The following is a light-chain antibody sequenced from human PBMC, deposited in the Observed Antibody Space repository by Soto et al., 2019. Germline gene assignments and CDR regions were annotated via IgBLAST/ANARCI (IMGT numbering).Light chain of an antibody. J-gene: IGKJ5*01. CDR2: SAS. Sequence: EIVLTQSPDTLSFSPGESATLSCRASQRVNNFLAWYQQKPGQAPRLLMYSASKRAAGIPDRFTGSGSGTDFTLTISRLGPDDFAVYYCQQYGSSPVTFGQGTRLEIK. CDR3: QQYGSSPVT. CDR1: QRVNNF. V-gene: IGKV3-20*01.